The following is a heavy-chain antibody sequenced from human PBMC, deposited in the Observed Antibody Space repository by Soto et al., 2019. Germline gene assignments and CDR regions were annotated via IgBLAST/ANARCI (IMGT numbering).Heavy chain of an antibody. D-gene: IGHD1-26*01. Sequence: ASVKVSCKASGYSFTSYGFSWVRQAPGQGLEWMGWISPYNGKTNYVQKLQGRVTMTTDTSTSTAYMELRSLRSDDTAVYYCARDWKEKVGTTFYYWGQGTLVTVSS. CDR2: ISPYNGKT. J-gene: IGHJ4*02. CDR3: ARDWKEKVGTTFYY. V-gene: IGHV1-18*01. CDR1: GYSFTSYG.